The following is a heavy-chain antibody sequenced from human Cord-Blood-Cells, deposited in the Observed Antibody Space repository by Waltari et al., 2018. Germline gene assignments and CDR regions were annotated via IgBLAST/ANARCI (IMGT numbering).Heavy chain of an antibody. CDR2: IYYSGST. V-gene: IGHV4-59*01. CDR1: GGSISSYY. J-gene: IGHJ6*02. CDR3: ARDSYGSGSYYYYYYGMDV. Sequence: QVQLQESGPGLVKPSETLSLTCTVSGGSISSYYWSWIRQPPGTGLEWIGYIYYSGSTNYNPSLKSRVTISVDTSKNQFSLKLSSVTAADTAVYYCARDSYGSGSYYYYYYGMDVWGQGTTVTVSS. D-gene: IGHD3-10*01.